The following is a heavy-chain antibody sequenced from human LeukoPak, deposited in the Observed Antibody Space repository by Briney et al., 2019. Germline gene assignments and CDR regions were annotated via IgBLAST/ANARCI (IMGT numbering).Heavy chain of an antibody. D-gene: IGHD3-16*01. J-gene: IGHJ5*02. V-gene: IGHV3-30*18. CDR3: AKGGGRFHLPFDP. Sequence: GGSLRLSCAASGFTFRSYGMHWIRQAPGKGLEWVALISDDGSSKLYADSVKGRSTISRDNFRNTLYLQMNSLRLEDTAVYYCAKGGGRFHLPFDPWGQGTLVTVSS. CDR2: ISDDGSSK. CDR1: GFTFRSYG.